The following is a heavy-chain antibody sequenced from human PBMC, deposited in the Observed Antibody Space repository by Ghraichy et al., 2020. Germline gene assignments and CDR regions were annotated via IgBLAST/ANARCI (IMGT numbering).Heavy chain of an antibody. CDR2: RDYSGTT. CDR1: GVSVTSGTYY. Sequence: SETLSLTCSVSGVSVTSGTYYWTWVRQPPGKGLEWIGYRDYSGTTNHKPSLKSRVTISLDTSWNQFSLKLRSVTAADTAVYFCVRDRGGYCSSTICRYGMDVWGQGTTVTVSS. CDR3: VRDRGGYCSSTICRYGMDV. D-gene: IGHD2-2*01. V-gene: IGHV4-61*01. J-gene: IGHJ6*02.